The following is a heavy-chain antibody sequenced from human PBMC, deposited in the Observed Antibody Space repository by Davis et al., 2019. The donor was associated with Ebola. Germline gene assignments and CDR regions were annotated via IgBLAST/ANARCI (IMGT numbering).Heavy chain of an antibody. CDR2: IIPIFGTA. V-gene: IGHV1-69*13. Sequence: LVTVSCKASGGTFSSYAISWVRQAPGQGLEWMGGIIPIFGTANYAQQFQARVTITADESTSTAYMELSSLRSEDTAVYYCARDRGDYYFDYWGQGTLVTVSS. CDR1: GGTFSSYA. CDR3: ARDRGDYYFDY. D-gene: IGHD4-17*01. J-gene: IGHJ4*02.